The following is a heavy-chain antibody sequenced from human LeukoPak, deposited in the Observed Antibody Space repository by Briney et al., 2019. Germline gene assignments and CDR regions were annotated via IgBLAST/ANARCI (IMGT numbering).Heavy chain of an antibody. J-gene: IGHJ4*02. V-gene: IGHV3-21*04. CDR1: GFTFSTYS. Sequence: GGSLRLSCAASGFTFSTYSMNWVRQAPGKGLEWVSSISRSSSYMSYADSVKGRFTISRDNAKNSLYLQMNSLRAEDTAVYYCARNPPRYFNWGQGTLVTVSS. CDR3: ARNPPRYFN. CDR2: ISRSSSYM. D-gene: IGHD1-26*01.